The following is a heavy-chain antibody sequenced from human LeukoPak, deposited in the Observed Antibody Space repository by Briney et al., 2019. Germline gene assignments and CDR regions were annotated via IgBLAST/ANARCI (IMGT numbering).Heavy chain of an antibody. Sequence: SETLSLTCAVYGRSFSGYYWSWIRQPPGKGLEWIGEINHSGSTNYNPSLKSRVTISVDTSKNQFSLKLSSVTAADTAVYYCARGILLWFGETQFDYWGQGTLATVSS. CDR2: INHSGST. CDR1: GRSFSGYY. J-gene: IGHJ4*02. V-gene: IGHV4-34*01. CDR3: ARGILLWFGETQFDY. D-gene: IGHD3-10*01.